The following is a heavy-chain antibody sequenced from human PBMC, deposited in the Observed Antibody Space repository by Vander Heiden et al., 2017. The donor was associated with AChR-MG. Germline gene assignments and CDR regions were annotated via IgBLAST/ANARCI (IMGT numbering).Heavy chain of an antibody. Sequence: EVQLLESGGGLVQPGGSLRPSCAAPGLTSGSYAMGWVRQAPGKGLEWVSAISGSGGSTYYADSVKGRFTISRDNSKNTLYLQMNSLRAEDTAVYYCAKGYDYGDYLGFDPWGQGTLVTVSS. V-gene: IGHV3-23*01. J-gene: IGHJ5*02. D-gene: IGHD4-17*01. CDR3: AKGYDYGDYLGFDP. CDR1: GLTSGSYA. CDR2: ISGSGGST.